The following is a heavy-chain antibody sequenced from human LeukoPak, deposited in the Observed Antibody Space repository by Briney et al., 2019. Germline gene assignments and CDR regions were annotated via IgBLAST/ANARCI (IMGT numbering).Heavy chain of an antibody. CDR3: ARAPSGYCSGGSCYGTNWFDP. CDR1: GYTFTSYY. Sequence: GASVKVSCKASGYTFTSYYMHWVRQAPGQGLEWMGTINPSGGSTSYAQKFQGRVTMTRDMSTSTVYMELSSLRSEDTAVYYCARAPSGYCSGGSCYGTNWFDPWGQGTLVTVSS. J-gene: IGHJ5*02. D-gene: IGHD2-15*01. V-gene: IGHV1-46*01. CDR2: INPSGGST.